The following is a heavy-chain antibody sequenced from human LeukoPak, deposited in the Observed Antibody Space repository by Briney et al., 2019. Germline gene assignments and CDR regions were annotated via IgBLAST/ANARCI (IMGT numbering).Heavy chain of an antibody. CDR3: ARGRVADDAFDI. V-gene: IGHV5-51*01. D-gene: IGHD5-12*01. Sequence: HGESLKISCKGSGYTFTSYWIGWVRQMPGKGLEWMGVIYPGDSDTRYSPSFQGHVTISADKSINTAYLQWTSLKASDTAMYYCARGRVADDAFDIWGQGTMVIVSS. CDR2: IYPGDSDT. CDR1: GYTFTSYW. J-gene: IGHJ3*02.